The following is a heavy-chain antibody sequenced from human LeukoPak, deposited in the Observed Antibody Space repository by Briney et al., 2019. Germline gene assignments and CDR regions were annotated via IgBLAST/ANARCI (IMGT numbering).Heavy chain of an antibody. J-gene: IGHJ5*02. CDR1: GYTFTGYY. Sequence: ASVKVSCKASGYTFTGYYMHWVRQAPGQGLEWMGRINPNSGGTNYAQKFQGRVTMTRDTSISTAYMGLSRLKSDDTAVYYCARPHTVLYNWFDPWGQGTLVTVSS. V-gene: IGHV1-2*06. CDR2: INPNSGGT. CDR3: ARPHTVLYNWFDP. D-gene: IGHD4-11*01.